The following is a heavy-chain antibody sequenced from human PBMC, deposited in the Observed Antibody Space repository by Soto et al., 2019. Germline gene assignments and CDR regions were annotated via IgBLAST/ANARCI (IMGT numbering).Heavy chain of an antibody. Sequence: ASVKVSCKVSGYTLTELSMHWVRQAPGKGLEWMGGFDPEDGETIYAQKFQGRVTMTEDTSTDTAYMELSSLRSEDTAVYYCATDYDWPFSDGMDVWGQGTTVTVSS. J-gene: IGHJ6*02. CDR1: GYTLTELS. CDR3: ATDYDWPFSDGMDV. V-gene: IGHV1-24*01. CDR2: FDPEDGET. D-gene: IGHD3-3*01.